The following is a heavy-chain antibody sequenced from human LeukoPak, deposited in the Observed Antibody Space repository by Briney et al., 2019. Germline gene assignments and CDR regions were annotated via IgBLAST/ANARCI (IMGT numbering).Heavy chain of an antibody. J-gene: IGHJ3*02. CDR1: GFTVSSNY. D-gene: IGHD2-21*02. Sequence: GGSLRLSCAASGFTVSSNYMSWVRQAPGKGLEWVSVIYSGGSTYYADSVKGRFTISRDNSKNTLYLQMNSLRAEDTAVYYCARVLSYCGGDCYSGVDAFDIWGQGTMVTVSS. CDR2: IYSGGST. CDR3: ARVLSYCGGDCYSGVDAFDI. V-gene: IGHV3-66*01.